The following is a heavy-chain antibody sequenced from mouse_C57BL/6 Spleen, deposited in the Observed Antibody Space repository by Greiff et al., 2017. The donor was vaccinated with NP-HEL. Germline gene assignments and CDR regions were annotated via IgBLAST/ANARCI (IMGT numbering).Heavy chain of an antibody. Sequence: VQLQQSGPELVKPGASVKISCKASGYSFTGYYMNWVKQSPEKSLEWIGEINPSTGGTTYNQKFKAKATLTVDKSSSTAYMQLKSLTSEDSAVYYCARRSTGMFPYWGQGTLVTVSA. J-gene: IGHJ3*01. D-gene: IGHD4-1*02. CDR3: ARRSTGMFPY. V-gene: IGHV1-42*01. CDR1: GYSFTGYY. CDR2: INPSTGGT.